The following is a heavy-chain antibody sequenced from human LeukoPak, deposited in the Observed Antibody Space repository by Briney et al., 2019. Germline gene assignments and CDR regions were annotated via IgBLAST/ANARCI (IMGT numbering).Heavy chain of an antibody. Sequence: QAGGSLRLSCAASGFSFSTDSMNWVRQVPRKGLEWISYISSNSASTYYADSVKGRFTISRDNAKDSLYLHMNSLRADDTAVYYCARDTRSLIDYWGQGTLVTVSS. CDR1: GFSFSTDS. CDR2: ISSNSAST. CDR3: ARDTRSLIDY. V-gene: IGHV3-48*01. J-gene: IGHJ4*02. D-gene: IGHD1-26*01.